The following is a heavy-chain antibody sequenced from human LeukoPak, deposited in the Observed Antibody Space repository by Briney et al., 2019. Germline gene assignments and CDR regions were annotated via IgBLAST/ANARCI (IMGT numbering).Heavy chain of an antibody. CDR3: ASKPRNYDYVWGSSGAFDI. J-gene: IGHJ3*02. D-gene: IGHD3-16*01. V-gene: IGHV4-39*07. Sequence: SETLSLTCTVSLGSPSSSIYYWGWIRHPPGKGLEWIGSIYYSGSTYYNTPLKSRVTISVDTSKHQFSLKLSSVTPADTAVYYCASKPRNYDYVWGSSGAFDIWGQGTMVTVSS. CDR1: LGSPSSSIYY. CDR2: IYYSGST.